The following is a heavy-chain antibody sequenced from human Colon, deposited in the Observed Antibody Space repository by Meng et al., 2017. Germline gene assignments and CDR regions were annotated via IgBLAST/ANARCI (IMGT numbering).Heavy chain of an antibody. J-gene: IGHJ5*02. Sequence: GESLKISCKASGYTFTNHWIGWVRQKPGEGLEWMGIIWPGDSDTRYSQSFQGQVTMSVDESINTAYLQWNSLKASDSAMYYCARYGDSGSSVSNWFDPWGQGTLVTVSS. V-gene: IGHV5-51*01. D-gene: IGHD1-26*01. CDR3: ARYGDSGSSVSNWFDP. CDR2: IWPGDSDT. CDR1: GYTFTNHW.